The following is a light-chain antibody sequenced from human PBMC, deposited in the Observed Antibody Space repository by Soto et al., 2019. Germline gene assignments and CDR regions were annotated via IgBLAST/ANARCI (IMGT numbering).Light chain of an antibody. J-gene: IGKJ2*01. CDR1: QSISSN. Sequence: EIVMTQSTATLSVSPGERATLSCRASQSISSNLAWYQQKPGQAPRLLIYSASTRATGIPARFSGSGSETEFTLTISSLQSEDVAVYYCQQDINWTPTYTFGQGTKLQIK. CDR2: SAS. CDR3: QQDINWTPTYT. V-gene: IGKV3-15*01.